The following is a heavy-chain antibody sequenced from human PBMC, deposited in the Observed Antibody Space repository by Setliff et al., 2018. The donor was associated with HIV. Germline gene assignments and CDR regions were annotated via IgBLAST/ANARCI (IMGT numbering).Heavy chain of an antibody. CDR1: GGSISSYY. V-gene: IGHV4-59*01. CDR3: ARFVVVTAIQSYWYFDL. D-gene: IGHD2-21*02. J-gene: IGHJ2*01. Sequence: SLTCTVSGGSISSYYWSWIRQPPGKGLEWIGYIYYTGSTNYNPSLKSRVTISVDTSKNQFSLKLSSVTAADTAVYYCARFVVVTAIQSYWYFDLWGRGTLVTVSS. CDR2: IYYTGST.